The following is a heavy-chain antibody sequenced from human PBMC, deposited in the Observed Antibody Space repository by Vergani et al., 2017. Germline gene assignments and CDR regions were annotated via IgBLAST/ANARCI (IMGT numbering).Heavy chain of an antibody. V-gene: IGHV4-39*07. CDR2: IYYRWST. J-gene: IGHJ6*03. Sequence: QLQLQESGPGLVKPSETLSLTCTVSGGSISSSSYYWGWIRQPPGKGLGWIGSIYYRWSTYYNPSLKSRVTISVDTSKNQFSLKLSSVTAADTAVYYCARVPCNYYYYMDVWGKGTTVTVSS. CDR1: GGSISSSSYY. D-gene: IGHD2-15*01. CDR3: ARVPCNYYYYMDV.